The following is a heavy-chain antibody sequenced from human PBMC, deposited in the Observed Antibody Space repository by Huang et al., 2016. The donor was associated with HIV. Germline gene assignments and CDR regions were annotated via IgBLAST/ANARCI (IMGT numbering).Heavy chain of an antibody. CDR3: ARDLGTTVVPDGMDV. V-gene: IGHV1-18*04. J-gene: IGHJ6*02. D-gene: IGHD4-17*01. CDR1: GYTFISYG. CDR2: ISPSYGYT. Sequence: QVQLVQSGAEVKKPGASVKVSCRASGYTFISYGITWVRQASGQGLEWMGWISPSYGYTNYAQQFQGRVTMTTDTSTNTVYMEVRSLRSDDTAVYYCARDLGTTVVPDGMDVWGQGTTVTVSS.